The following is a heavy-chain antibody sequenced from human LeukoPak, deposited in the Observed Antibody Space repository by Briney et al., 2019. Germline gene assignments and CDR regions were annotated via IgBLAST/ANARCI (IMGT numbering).Heavy chain of an antibody. D-gene: IGHD3-10*01. J-gene: IGHJ5*02. V-gene: IGHV3-9*01. CDR3: AKAVTGIYYYGSGPPWFDP. CDR1: GFTFDDYA. Sequence: GGSLRLSCAASGFTFDDYAMHWARQAPGKGLEWVSGISWNSGSIGYADSVKGRFTISRDNAKNSLYLQMNSLRAEDTALYYCAKAVTGIYYYGSGPPWFDPWGQGTLVTVSS. CDR2: ISWNSGSI.